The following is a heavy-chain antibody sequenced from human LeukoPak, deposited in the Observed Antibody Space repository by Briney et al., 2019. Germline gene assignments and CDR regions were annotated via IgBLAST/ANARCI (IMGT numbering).Heavy chain of an antibody. Sequence: SVTVSCKASGGTFSNYTISWVRQAPGQGLEWMGRIIPILGIANYAQKFQGRVTITADKSTSTAYMELSSLRSEDTAVYYCAREDGYCSSTSCEYYYGMDVWGQGTTVTVSS. D-gene: IGHD2-2*01. V-gene: IGHV1-69*02. CDR2: IIPILGIA. J-gene: IGHJ6*02. CDR3: AREDGYCSSTSCEYYYGMDV. CDR1: GGTFSNYT.